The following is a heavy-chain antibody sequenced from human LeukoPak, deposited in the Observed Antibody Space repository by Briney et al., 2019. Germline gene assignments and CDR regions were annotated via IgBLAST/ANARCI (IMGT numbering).Heavy chain of an antibody. D-gene: IGHD1-7*01. CDR1: GGSSSGYY. CDR2: INHSGST. V-gene: IGHV4-34*01. J-gene: IGHJ3*02. CDR3: ARLITGTTTAFDI. Sequence: PSETLSLTCAVYGGSSSGYYWSWIRQPPGKGLEWIGEINHSGSTNYNPSLKSRVTISVDTSKNQFSLKLSSVTAADTAVYYCARLITGTTTAFDIWGQGTMVTVSS.